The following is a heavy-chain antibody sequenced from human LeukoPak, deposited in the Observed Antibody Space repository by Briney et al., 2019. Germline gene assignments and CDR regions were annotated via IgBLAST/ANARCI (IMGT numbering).Heavy chain of an antibody. D-gene: IGHD5-24*01. Sequence: AGGSLRLSCTASGFTFGDHAMSWVRQAPGKGLEWVGFIRSKAYGGTTEYAGSVKGRFTTSRDDSISSAYLHMNSLKTEDTAVYYCTRGPIQLWLYSVMYFWGQGTTVIVSS. CDR3: TRGPIQLWLYSVMYF. CDR1: GFTFGDHA. CDR2: IRSKAYGGTT. V-gene: IGHV3-49*04. J-gene: IGHJ6*02.